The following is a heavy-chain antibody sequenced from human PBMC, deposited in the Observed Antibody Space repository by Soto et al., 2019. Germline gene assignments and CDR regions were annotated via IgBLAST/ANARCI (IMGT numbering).Heavy chain of an antibody. V-gene: IGHV4-30-2*01. Sequence: HLQLQESGPRLVQPSETLSLTCAVSGVPITTRGYSWSWIRQPPGKGLEWIGYIYPSGTIFYNPSLNSRVTLSMDTSRNQFSLRLNSVTAADTAVYYCATYNAFAKDYLDYWGRGTLVTVSS. CDR2: IYPSGTI. CDR3: ATYNAFAKDYLDY. D-gene: IGHD1-1*01. CDR1: GVPITTRGYS. J-gene: IGHJ4*02.